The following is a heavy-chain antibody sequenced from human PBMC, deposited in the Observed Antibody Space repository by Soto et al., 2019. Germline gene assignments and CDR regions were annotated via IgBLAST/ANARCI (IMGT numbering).Heavy chain of an antibody. J-gene: IGHJ6*02. CDR2: ISAYNGNT. CDR1: GYTFTSYG. Sequence: ASVKGSCKASGYTFTSYGISWVRQAPGQGLEWMGWISAYNGNTNYAQKLQGRVTMTTDTSTSTAYMELRSLRSDDTAVYYCARDRQPSLSGYSSSWYGGLYYYYGMDVWGQGTTVTVSS. CDR3: ARDRQPSLSGYSSSWYGGLYYYYGMDV. V-gene: IGHV1-18*01. D-gene: IGHD6-13*01.